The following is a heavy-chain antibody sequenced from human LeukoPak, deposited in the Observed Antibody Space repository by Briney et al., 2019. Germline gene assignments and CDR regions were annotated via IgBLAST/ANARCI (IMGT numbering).Heavy chain of an antibody. V-gene: IGHV1-69*13. D-gene: IGHD3/OR15-3a*01. CDR1: GYTFTGYY. J-gene: IGHJ4*02. CDR3: ASPEVGGGLVYYFDY. Sequence: SVKVSCKASGYTFTGYYMHWVRQAPGQGLEWMGGIIPIFGTANYAQKFQGRVTITADESTSTAYMELSSLRSEDTAVYYCASPEVGGGLVYYFDYWGQGTLVTVSS. CDR2: IIPIFGTA.